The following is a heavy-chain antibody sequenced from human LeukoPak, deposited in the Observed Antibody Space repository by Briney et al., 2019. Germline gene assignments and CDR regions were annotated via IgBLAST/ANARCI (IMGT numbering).Heavy chain of an antibody. CDR3: AEDSAYYYDSSGYYYD. J-gene: IGHJ4*02. Sequence: GGSLRLSCAASGFSFSSYGMHWVRQAPGKGLEWVAFIRYDGTNKYYADSVKGRFAISRDNSKNTLYLQMNSLRAEDTAMYYCAEDSAYYYDSSGYYYDWGQGTLVTVSS. CDR1: GFSFSSYG. V-gene: IGHV3-30*02. CDR2: IRYDGTNK. D-gene: IGHD3-22*01.